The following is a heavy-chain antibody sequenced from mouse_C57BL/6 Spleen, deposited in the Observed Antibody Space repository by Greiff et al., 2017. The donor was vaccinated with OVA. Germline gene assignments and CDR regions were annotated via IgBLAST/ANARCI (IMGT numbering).Heavy chain of an antibody. Sequence: VQLQQPGAELVMPGASVKLSCKASGYTFTSYWMHWVKQRPGQGLEWIGEIDPSDSYPNYNQKFKGKSTLTVDKSSSTAYMQLSSLTSEDSAVYYCARYSVSFWYFDVWGTGTTVTVSS. D-gene: IGHD1-1*01. CDR1: GYTFTSYW. J-gene: IGHJ1*03. CDR3: ARYSVSFWYFDV. CDR2: IDPSDSYP. V-gene: IGHV1-69*01.